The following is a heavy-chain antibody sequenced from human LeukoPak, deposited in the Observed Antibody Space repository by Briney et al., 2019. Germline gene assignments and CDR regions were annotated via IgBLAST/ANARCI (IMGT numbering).Heavy chain of an antibody. CDR2: ISSSSSYI. CDR3: ARDYGDAFDY. CDR1: GFTFSSYS. J-gene: IGHJ4*02. Sequence: GGSLRLSCAASGFTFSSYSMNWVRQAPGKGLEWVSSISSSSSYIYCADSVKGRFTISRDNAKNSLYLQMNSLRAEDTAVYYCARDYGDAFDYWGQGTLVTVSS. V-gene: IGHV3-21*04. D-gene: IGHD4-17*01.